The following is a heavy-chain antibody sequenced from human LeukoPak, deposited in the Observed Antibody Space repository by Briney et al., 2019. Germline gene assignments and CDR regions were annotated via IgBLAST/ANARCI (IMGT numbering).Heavy chain of an antibody. D-gene: IGHD3-22*01. Sequence: GGSLRLSCAASGFTFSSYSMNWVRQAPGKGLEWVSYISSSSSTIYYADSVKGRFTISRDNPKDTLYLQMNSLRVEDTAVYYCAKESGSSGYYDPWGQGTLVTISS. V-gene: IGHV3-48*01. CDR1: GFTFSSYS. CDR2: ISSSSSTI. CDR3: AKESGSSGYYDP. J-gene: IGHJ5*02.